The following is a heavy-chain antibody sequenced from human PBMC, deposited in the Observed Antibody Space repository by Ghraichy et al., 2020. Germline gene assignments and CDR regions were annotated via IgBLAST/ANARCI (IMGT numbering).Heavy chain of an antibody. CDR2: INPNSGGT. V-gene: IGHV1-2*02. D-gene: IGHD3-3*01. J-gene: IGHJ5*02. CDR1: GYTFTGYY. CDR3: ARDRVAHWQIFGVVIGPNWFDP. Sequence: ASVKVSCKASGYTFTGYYMHWVRQAPGQGLEWMGWINPNSGGTNYAQKFQGRVTMTRDTSISTAYMELSRLRSDDTAVYYCARDRVAHWQIFGVVIGPNWFDPWGQGTLVTVSS.